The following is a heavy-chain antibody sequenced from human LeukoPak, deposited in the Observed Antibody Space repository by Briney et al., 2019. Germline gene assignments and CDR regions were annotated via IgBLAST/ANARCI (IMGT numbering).Heavy chain of an antibody. CDR1: GFTFSTYA. D-gene: IGHD1-1*01. V-gene: IGHV3-23*01. Sequence: GGSLRLSCAASGFTFSTYAMSWVRQAPGKGLECVSALSGNGNTIYYADSVKGRFTISRDNSKNTLSLQMNSLRAEDTAVYYCVRDDDQYGVDYWGRGTLVTVSS. CDR2: LSGNGNTI. CDR3: VRDDDQYGVDY. J-gene: IGHJ4*02.